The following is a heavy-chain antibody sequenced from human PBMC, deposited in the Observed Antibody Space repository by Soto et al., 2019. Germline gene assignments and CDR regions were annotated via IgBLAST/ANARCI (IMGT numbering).Heavy chain of an antibody. Sequence: DSLKISCKGSGYSFTSYWIGWVRQMPGKGLEWMGIIYPGDSDTRYSPSFQGQVTISADKSISTAYLQWSSLKASDTAMYYCARRQYCSGGSYYSEVSSYGMDVWGQGTTVTVSS. CDR2: IYPGDSDT. D-gene: IGHD2-15*01. CDR1: GYSFTSYW. CDR3: ARRQYCSGGSYYSEVSSYGMDV. J-gene: IGHJ6*02. V-gene: IGHV5-51*01.